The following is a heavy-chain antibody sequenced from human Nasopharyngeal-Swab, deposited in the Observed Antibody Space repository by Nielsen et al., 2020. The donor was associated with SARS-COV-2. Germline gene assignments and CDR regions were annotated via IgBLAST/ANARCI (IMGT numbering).Heavy chain of an antibody. CDR1: GFTVSSNY. Sequence: GGSLRLSCAASGFTVSSNYMHWVRQAPGEGLEWVSAFYSGGTTYYADSVKGRVTISRDNSNNTVYLQMNSLRAEDTAVYYCARCSTVSSYYHYMDVWGKGTTVTVSS. CDR3: ARCSTVSSYYHYMDV. D-gene: IGHD2-2*01. J-gene: IGHJ6*03. V-gene: IGHV3-66*01. CDR2: FYSGGTT.